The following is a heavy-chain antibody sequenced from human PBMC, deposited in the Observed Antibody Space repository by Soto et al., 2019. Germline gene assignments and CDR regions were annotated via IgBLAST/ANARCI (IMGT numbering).Heavy chain of an antibody. J-gene: IGHJ4*02. CDR2: VIPIFGTA. CDR3: ARVDPEAAYFDY. Sequence: ASVKVSFKASGGTFSSYAISWVRQAPGQGLEWMGGVIPIFGTANYAQKFQGRVTITADESTSTAYMELSSLRSEDTAVYYCARVDPEAAYFDYWGQGTLVTVSS. V-gene: IGHV1-69*13. CDR1: GGTFSSYA. D-gene: IGHD3-9*01.